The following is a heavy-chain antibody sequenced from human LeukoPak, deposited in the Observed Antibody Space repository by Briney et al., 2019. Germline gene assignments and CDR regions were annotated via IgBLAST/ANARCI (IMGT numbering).Heavy chain of an antibody. CDR2: IIPIFGTA. J-gene: IGHJ4*02. Sequence: SVTVSCKASGGTFSSYAMSWVRQAPGQGLEWMGGIIPIFGTANYAQRFQGRVTITADKSTSTAYMELSSLRSEDTAVYYCARVTGSYGSGNYWGQGTLVTVSS. CDR1: GGTFSSYA. V-gene: IGHV1-69*06. CDR3: ARVTGSYGSGNY. D-gene: IGHD3-10*01.